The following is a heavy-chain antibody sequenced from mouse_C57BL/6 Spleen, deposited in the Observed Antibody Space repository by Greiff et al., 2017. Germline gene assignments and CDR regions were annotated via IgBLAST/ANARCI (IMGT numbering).Heavy chain of an antibody. CDR2: IDPSDSYT. J-gene: IGHJ1*03. CDR1: GYTFTSYW. Sequence: QVQLQQPGAELVKPGASVKLSCKASGYTFTSYWMQWVKQRPGQGLEWIGEIDPSDSYTNYNQKFKGKATLTVDKSSSTAYMQLSSLTSEDSAFYYCARTKSSDWYFDVWGTGTTVTVSS. CDR3: ARTKSSDWYFDV. D-gene: IGHD1-3*01. V-gene: IGHV1-50*01.